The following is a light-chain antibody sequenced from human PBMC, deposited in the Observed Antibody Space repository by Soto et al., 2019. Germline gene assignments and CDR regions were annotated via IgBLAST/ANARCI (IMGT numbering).Light chain of an antibody. J-gene: IGKJ1*01. Sequence: DIVLTQSPATLSLSPGERATLSCRASQSVSSYLAWYQHKPGQAPRLLIYASSNRATGIPDRFSGSGSGTDFTLTISRLEPEDFAVYYCQQYGSSGTFGQGTKVDIK. CDR1: QSVSSY. CDR3: QQYGSSGT. V-gene: IGKV3-20*01. CDR2: ASS.